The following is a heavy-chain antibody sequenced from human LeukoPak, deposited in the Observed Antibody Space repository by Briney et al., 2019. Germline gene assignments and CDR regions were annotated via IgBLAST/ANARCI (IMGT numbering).Heavy chain of an antibody. CDR1: GFTFSSYN. V-gene: IGHV4-59*01. CDR3: ARALGTVVTPTIFDY. D-gene: IGHD4-23*01. CDR2: IYYSGST. J-gene: IGHJ4*02. Sequence: GSLRLSCAASGFTFSSYNMNWIRQPPGKGLEWIGYIYYSGSTNYNPSLKSRVTISVDTSKNQFSLKLSSVTAADTAVYYCARALGTVVTPTIFDYWGQGTLVTVSS.